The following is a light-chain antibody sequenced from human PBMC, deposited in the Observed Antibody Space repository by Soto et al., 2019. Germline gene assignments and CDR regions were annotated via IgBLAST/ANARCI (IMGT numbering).Light chain of an antibody. Sequence: QSVLTQPPSASGTPGQRVTISCTGTSSDVGGYNYVSWYQQHPGKAPKLMIYDVSNRPSGVSNRFSGSKSGNTASLTISGLQAEDEADYYCSSYTSSSTGVFGTGTKVTVL. CDR1: SSDVGGYNY. J-gene: IGLJ1*01. V-gene: IGLV2-14*01. CDR2: DVS. CDR3: SSYTSSSTGV.